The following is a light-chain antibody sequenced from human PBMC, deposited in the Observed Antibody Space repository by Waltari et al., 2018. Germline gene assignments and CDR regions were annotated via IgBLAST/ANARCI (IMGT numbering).Light chain of an antibody. CDR3: ISYTNTIPWV. V-gene: IGLV2-14*01. J-gene: IGLJ3*02. CDR1: RSDVGGYNY. Sequence: QSALTQPASVSGSPGQSITISCTGTRSDVGGYNYVSWYQQHPGKAPQLIIYDVSNRPSGVSYRFSGSKSGNTASLTISGLQAEDEADYYCISYTNTIPWVFVGGTRLTVL. CDR2: DVS.